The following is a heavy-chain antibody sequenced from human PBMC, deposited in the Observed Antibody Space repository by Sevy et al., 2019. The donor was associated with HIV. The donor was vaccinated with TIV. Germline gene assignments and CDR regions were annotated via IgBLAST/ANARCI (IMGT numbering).Heavy chain of an antibody. J-gene: IGHJ6*02. V-gene: IGHV3-11*01. CDR1: GFILSDYY. D-gene: IGHD4-17*01. Sequence: GSLRLSCVASGFILSDYYMTWVHQAPGKGLEWVSYISGNDDTIYYADSVKGRFTISRDNTKNSLYLQMNSLRAEDTAVYYCARDHVKDGDLGDYYYYAMDVWGQGTTVTVSS. CDR3: ARDHVKDGDLGDYYYYAMDV. CDR2: ISGNDDTI.